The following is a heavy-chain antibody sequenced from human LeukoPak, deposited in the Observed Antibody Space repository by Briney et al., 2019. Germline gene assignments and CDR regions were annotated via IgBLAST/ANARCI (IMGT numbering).Heavy chain of an antibody. CDR2: IIPIFGTA. J-gene: IGHJ5*02. V-gene: IGHV1-69*13. CDR3: ASSDSSSWYLLRNWFDP. D-gene: IGHD6-13*01. Sequence: GASVKVSCKASGGTFSSYAISWVRQAPGQGLEWMGGIIPIFGTANYAQKFQGRVTITADESTSTAYMELSSLRSEDTAVYYCASSDSSSWYLLRNWFDPWGQGTLVTVSS. CDR1: GGTFSSYA.